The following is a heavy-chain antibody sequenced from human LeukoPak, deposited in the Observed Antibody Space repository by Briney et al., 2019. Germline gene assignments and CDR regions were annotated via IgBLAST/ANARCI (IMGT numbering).Heavy chain of an antibody. CDR2: INPSGGST. CDR3: ARARVPVLLWFETAPDFDY. CDR1: GYTFTSYY. D-gene: IGHD3-10*01. Sequence: ASVKVSCKASGYTFTSYYMHWVRQAPGQGLEWMGIINPSGGSTSYAQKFQGRVTMTRDTSTSTVYMELSSLRSEDTAVYYCARARVPVLLWFETAPDFDYWGQGTLVTVSS. V-gene: IGHV1-46*01. J-gene: IGHJ4*02.